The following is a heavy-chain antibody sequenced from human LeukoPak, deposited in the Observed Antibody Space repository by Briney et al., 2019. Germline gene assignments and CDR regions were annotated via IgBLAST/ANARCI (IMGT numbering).Heavy chain of an antibody. CDR3: ATARARVEIVVVAAATAAGGGFDY. V-gene: IGHV1-2*02. CDR1: GYTFTGYY. D-gene: IGHD2-2*03. Sequence: ASVKVSCKASGYTFTGYYMHWVRQAPGQGLEWMGWINPNSGGTNYAQKFQGRVTMTRDTSISTAYMELSRLKSDDTAVYYCATARARVEIVVVAAATAAGGGFDYWGQGTLVTVSS. CDR2: INPNSGGT. J-gene: IGHJ4*02.